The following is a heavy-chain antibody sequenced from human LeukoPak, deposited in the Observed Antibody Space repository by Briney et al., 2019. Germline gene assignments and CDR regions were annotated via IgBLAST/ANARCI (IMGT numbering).Heavy chain of an antibody. Sequence: ETLSLTCTASGCTISSYYWSWVRQPPGKGLEWVGSIYYSGSTNYNPSFKSRVTISVGTSKNQFSLKLSSVTAADTAVYYCARWTGGSRYYFDYWGQGTLVTVSS. J-gene: IGHJ4*02. V-gene: IGHV4-59*01. CDR1: GCTISSYY. D-gene: IGHD3-16*01. CDR3: ARWTGGSRYYFDY. CDR2: IYYSGST.